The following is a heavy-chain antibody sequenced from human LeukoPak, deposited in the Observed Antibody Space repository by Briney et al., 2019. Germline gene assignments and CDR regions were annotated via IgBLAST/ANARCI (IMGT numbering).Heavy chain of an antibody. CDR1: GYSFTSYW. Sequence: GESLKISCKGSGYSFTSYWIGWVRPMPGKGLEWMEINYPGDSDTTYSPSFQGQVTISADKSISTAYLQWSSLKASDTAMYYCARRDGYCSSTSCYADYYYGMDVWGQGTTVTVSS. CDR2: NYPGDSDT. CDR3: ARRDGYCSSTSCYADYYYGMDV. D-gene: IGHD2-2*01. V-gene: IGHV5-51*01. J-gene: IGHJ6*02.